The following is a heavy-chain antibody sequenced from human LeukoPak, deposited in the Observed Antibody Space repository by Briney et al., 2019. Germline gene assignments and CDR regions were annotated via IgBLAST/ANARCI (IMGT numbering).Heavy chain of an antibody. D-gene: IGHD1-26*01. Sequence: SETLSLTCTVSGGSISSYYWSWIRQPPGKGLEWIGDVYYSGSTNYNPSLKSRVTISVDTSKNQFSLRLSSVTAADTAVYYSARLASGSYGPLTPFDYWGQGTLVTVSS. V-gene: IGHV4-59*08. CDR1: GGSISSYY. J-gene: IGHJ4*02. CDR2: VYYSGST. CDR3: ARLASGSYGPLTPFDY.